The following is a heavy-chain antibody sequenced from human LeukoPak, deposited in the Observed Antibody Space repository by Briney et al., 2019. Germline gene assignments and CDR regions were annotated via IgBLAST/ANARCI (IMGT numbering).Heavy chain of an antibody. J-gene: IGHJ4*02. V-gene: IGHV1-18*04. D-gene: IGHD2-21*02. CDR2: IRAYNGNT. CDR3: ARDLIGYCGGDCYPDY. CDR1: GSTVTRYG. Sequence: ASVKVSCKASGSTVTRYGISWVRRAPGHRLEWMGWIRAYNGNTNYAQKLQCRVTMTTDTSTSTAYMELRSLRSDDTAVYYCARDLIGYCGGDCYPDYWGQGTLVMVSA.